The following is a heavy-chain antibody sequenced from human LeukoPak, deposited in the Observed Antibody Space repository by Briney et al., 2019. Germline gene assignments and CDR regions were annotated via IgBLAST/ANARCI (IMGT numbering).Heavy chain of an antibody. V-gene: IGHV4-61*02. CDR2: IYTSGST. CDR3: ARSGGSSWAKWYFDL. CDR1: GGSISSGSYY. D-gene: IGHD6-13*01. Sequence: PSQTLSLTCTVSGGSISSGSYYWSWIRQPAGKGLEWIGRIYTSGSTNYNPSLKSRVTISVDTSKNQFSLKLSSVTAADTAVYYCARSGGSSWAKWYFDLWGRGTLVTVSS. J-gene: IGHJ2*01.